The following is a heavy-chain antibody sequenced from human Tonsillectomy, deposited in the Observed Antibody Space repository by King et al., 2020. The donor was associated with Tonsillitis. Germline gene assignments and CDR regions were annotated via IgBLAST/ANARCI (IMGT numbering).Heavy chain of an antibody. J-gene: IGHJ5*02. CDR1: DGSISSSAYY. CDR2: AYYSGGT. Sequence: LQLQESGPGLVKPTETLSLTCTASDGSISSSAYYWVWIRQPPGKGLEWIGTAYYSGGTYLTPSLKSRVAISVDTSRSQLSLKVSSVTAADTAVYYCVRQKEGTIYASWGQGTLVTVSS. V-gene: IGHV4-39*01. CDR3: VRQKEGTIYAS. D-gene: IGHD1-7*01.